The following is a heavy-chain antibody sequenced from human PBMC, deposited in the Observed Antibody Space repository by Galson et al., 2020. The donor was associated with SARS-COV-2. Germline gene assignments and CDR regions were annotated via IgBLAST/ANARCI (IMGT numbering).Heavy chain of an antibody. CDR3: ARGEGYTAMAKTDLFDY. Sequence: GGSLRLSCAASGFTFSSYSMHWVRQAPGKGLEWVSSISSSSSYIYYADSVKGRFTISRDNAKNSLYLQMNSLRAEDTAVYYCARGEGYTAMAKTDLFDYWGQGTLVTVSS. CDR2: ISSSSSYI. CDR1: GFTFSSYS. V-gene: IGHV3-21*01. J-gene: IGHJ4*02. D-gene: IGHD5-18*01.